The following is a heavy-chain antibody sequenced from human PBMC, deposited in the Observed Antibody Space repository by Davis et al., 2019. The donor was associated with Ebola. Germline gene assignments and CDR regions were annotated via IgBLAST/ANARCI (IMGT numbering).Heavy chain of an antibody. CDR3: ARGYSFGWGEDGMVV. J-gene: IGHJ6*02. CDR2: IIPVLGQM. V-gene: IGHV1-69*06. CDR1: GDNLFNRYG. Sequence: SVKVSCKSPGDNLFNRYGISWVREAPGQGLEWMGGIIPVLGQMNYAQKFQGRLTITADKFTGATDMELSRLRSDDTAVYYCARGYSFGWGEDGMVVWGQGTTVIVSS. D-gene: IGHD3-9*01.